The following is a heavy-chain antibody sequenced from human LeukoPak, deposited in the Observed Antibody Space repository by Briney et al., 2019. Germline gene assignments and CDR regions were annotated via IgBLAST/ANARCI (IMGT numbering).Heavy chain of an antibody. V-gene: IGHV1-2*02. CDR1: GGTFSSYA. CDR2: INPNSGGT. D-gene: IGHD3-9*01. Sequence: ASVKVSCKASGGTFSSYAISWVRQAPGQGLEWMGWINPNSGGTNYAQKFQGRVTMTRDTSISTAYMELSRLRSDDTAVYYCARGGYILTGYWDNWFDPWGQGTLVTVSS. CDR3: ARGGYILTGYWDNWFDP. J-gene: IGHJ5*02.